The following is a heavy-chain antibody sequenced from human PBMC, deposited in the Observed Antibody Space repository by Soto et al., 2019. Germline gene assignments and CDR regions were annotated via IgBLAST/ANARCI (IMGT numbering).Heavy chain of an antibody. J-gene: IGHJ4*02. D-gene: IGHD2-15*01. CDR3: ARHSRGGYCSSGSCPIDY. Sequence: PSETLSLTCTVSGGSISSSSYYWGWIRQPPGKGLEWIGSIYYSGSTYYNPSLKSRVTISVDTSKSQFSLHLSSVTAADTAVYYCARHSRGGYCSSGSCPIDYWGQGILVTVSS. CDR2: IYYSGST. V-gene: IGHV4-39*01. CDR1: GGSISSSSYY.